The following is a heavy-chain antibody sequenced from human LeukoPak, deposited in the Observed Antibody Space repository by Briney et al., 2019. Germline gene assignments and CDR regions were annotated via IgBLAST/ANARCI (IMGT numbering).Heavy chain of an antibody. CDR2: IKSNADGGTT. D-gene: IGHD3-22*01. J-gene: IGHJ4*02. CDR3: TRIYYDSSGPDY. Sequence: PGGSLRLSCAASGVTFSNVWMTWVRQAPGKGLEWVGRIKSNADGGTTDYAAPVKGRFTISRDDSKNTLYLQMNILKTEDTAVYYCTRIYYDSSGPDYRGQGTLVTVSS. CDR1: GVTFSNVW. V-gene: IGHV3-15*01.